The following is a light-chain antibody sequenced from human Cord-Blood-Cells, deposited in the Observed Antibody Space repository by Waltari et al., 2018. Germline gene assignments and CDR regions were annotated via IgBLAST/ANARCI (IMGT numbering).Light chain of an antibody. CDR2: AAS. Sequence: DIKMTQSPSSLSASVGDRVTITCRASQSISSYLNWYQQKPGKAPKLLIYAASSLQSGVPSRFSGSGSGTDFTLTISSLQPEDCATYYCQQSYSTPITFGQGTRLEIK. CDR1: QSISSY. CDR3: QQSYSTPIT. V-gene: IGKV1-39*01. J-gene: IGKJ5*01.